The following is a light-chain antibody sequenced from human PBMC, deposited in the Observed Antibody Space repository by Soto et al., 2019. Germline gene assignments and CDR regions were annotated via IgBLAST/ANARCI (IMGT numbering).Light chain of an antibody. CDR3: QQYNSYPLT. CDR1: QSISSW. Sequence: DIQMTQSPSTLSASVGGRFTISFLASQSISSWLAWYQQKPGKAPKLLIYKASSLESGVPSRFSGSGSGTEFTLTISSLQPDDFVTYYCQQYNSYPLTFGGGTKVDIK. J-gene: IGKJ4*01. CDR2: KAS. V-gene: IGKV1-5*03.